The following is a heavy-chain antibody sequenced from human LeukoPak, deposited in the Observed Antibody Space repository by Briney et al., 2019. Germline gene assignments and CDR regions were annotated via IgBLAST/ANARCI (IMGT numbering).Heavy chain of an antibody. Sequence: GGSLRLSCAASGFTFSSYSMNWVRQAPGKGLEWVSSISSSSSYIYYADSVKGRFTISRDNAKNSLYLQMNSLRAEDTAVYYCARDRNFHSGSYPDAFDIWGQGTMVTVSS. CDR1: GFTFSSYS. CDR3: ARDRNFHSGSYPDAFDI. D-gene: IGHD1-26*01. CDR2: ISSSSSYI. V-gene: IGHV3-21*01. J-gene: IGHJ3*02.